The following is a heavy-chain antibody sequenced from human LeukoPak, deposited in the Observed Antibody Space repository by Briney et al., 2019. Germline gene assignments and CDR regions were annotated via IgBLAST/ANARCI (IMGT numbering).Heavy chain of an antibody. V-gene: IGHV1-69*04. CDR1: GYTFTDYG. D-gene: IGHD4-17*01. J-gene: IGHJ6*02. CDR3: ARLSTVTTRSQLYYYGMDV. CDR2: IIPILGIA. Sequence: SVKVSCKASGYTFTDYGISWVRQAPGQGLEWMGRIIPILGIANYAQKFQGRVTITADKSTSTAYMELSSLRSEDTAVYYCARLSTVTTRSQLYYYGMDVWGQGTTVTVSS.